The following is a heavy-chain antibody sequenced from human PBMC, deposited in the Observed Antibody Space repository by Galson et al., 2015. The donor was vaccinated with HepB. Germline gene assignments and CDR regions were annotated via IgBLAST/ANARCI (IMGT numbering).Heavy chain of an antibody. CDR1: GFTFSTYA. V-gene: IGHV3-23*01. D-gene: IGHD2-2*01. CDR2: ISTQGGEI. J-gene: IGHJ4*02. CDR3: AKDDSTSSWSSWLFDS. Sequence: SLRLSCAASGFTFSTYAMSWVRQAPGKGLEWVSSISTQGGEIYYADSVKGRFTISRGNSKNALYLQMDSLRAEDTAVYHCAKDDSTSSWSSWLFDSWGQGTLVTVSS.